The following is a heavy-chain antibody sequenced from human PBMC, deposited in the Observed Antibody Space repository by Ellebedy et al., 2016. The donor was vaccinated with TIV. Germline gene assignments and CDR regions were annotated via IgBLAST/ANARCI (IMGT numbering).Heavy chain of an antibody. D-gene: IGHD3-16*01. J-gene: IGHJ5*02. CDR1: GFTFSNFW. V-gene: IGHV3-7*01. CDR3: ARGGAYDLGTA. Sequence: GESLKISXAASGFTFSNFWMTWVRQAPGKGLEWVANIKIDGSDTYYGDSVKGRFTISRDNAQSSLYLQMSSLRADDTAVYYCARGGAYDLGTAWGQGTLVTVSS. CDR2: IKIDGSDT.